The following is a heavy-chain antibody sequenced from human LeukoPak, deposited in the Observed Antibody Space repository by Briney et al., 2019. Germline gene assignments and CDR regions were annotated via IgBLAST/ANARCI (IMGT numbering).Heavy chain of an antibody. CDR3: ARDREVAGTGWFDP. Sequence: PGRSLRLTCAASGFTFSSYGMHWVRQAPGKGLEWVAVIWYDGSNKYYADSVKGRFTISRDNSKNTLYLQMNSLRAEDTAVYYCARDREVAGTGWFDPWGQGTLVTVSS. CDR1: GFTFSSYG. J-gene: IGHJ5*02. D-gene: IGHD6-19*01. V-gene: IGHV3-33*01. CDR2: IWYDGSNK.